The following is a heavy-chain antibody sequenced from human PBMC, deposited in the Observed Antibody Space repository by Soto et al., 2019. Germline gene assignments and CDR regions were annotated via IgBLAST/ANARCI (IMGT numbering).Heavy chain of an antibody. CDR2: IIPIFGTA. CDR1: EDTFRNYA. J-gene: IGHJ2*01. D-gene: IGHD3-22*01. Sequence: QVELVQSGAEVKKPGSSVKVSCQASEDTFRNYAISWVRQAPGQGLEWMGGIIPIFGTANYAQKFQGRVTITADTSANTVYLELSSLRSEDKAVYYWASTKYDSSAYYYWYLGLWCRGTLVTVSS. V-gene: IGHV1-69*06. CDR3: ASTKYDSSAYYYWYLGL.